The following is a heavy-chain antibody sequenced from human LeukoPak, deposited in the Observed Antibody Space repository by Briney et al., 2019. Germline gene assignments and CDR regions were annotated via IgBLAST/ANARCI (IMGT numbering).Heavy chain of an antibody. CDR2: ISTDGKST. CDR1: GFTFSNYW. D-gene: IGHD2-2*01. V-gene: IGHV3-74*01. Sequence: GGSLRLSCAASGFTFSNYWMLWVRQAPGKGLMWVSLISTDGKSTRYAESVKGRFTISRDNAKNALYLQMDILRVEDTALYFCVRDYQFIQEVWGQGTTVTVSS. J-gene: IGHJ6*02. CDR3: VRDYQFIQEV.